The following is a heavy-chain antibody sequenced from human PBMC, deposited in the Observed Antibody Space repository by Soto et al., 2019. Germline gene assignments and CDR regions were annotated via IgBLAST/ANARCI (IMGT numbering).Heavy chain of an antibody. CDR2: IIPILGIA. Sequence: QVQLVQSGAEVKKPGSSVKVSCKASGGTFSSSTISWVRQAPGQGLEWMGRIIPILGIANYAQKFQGRVTSTADKATSTAYMELSSLRSEDTAVYYCARVTGTTAGNPRNWFDPWGQGTLVTVSS. V-gene: IGHV1-69*02. CDR3: ARVTGTTAGNPRNWFDP. J-gene: IGHJ5*02. CDR1: GGTFSSST. D-gene: IGHD1-1*01.